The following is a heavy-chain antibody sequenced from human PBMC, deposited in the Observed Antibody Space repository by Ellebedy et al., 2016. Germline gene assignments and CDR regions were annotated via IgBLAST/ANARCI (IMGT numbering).Heavy chain of an antibody. D-gene: IGHD5-24*01. CDR1: GYSFTSYW. V-gene: IGHV5-51*01. Sequence: GESLKISXKGSGYSFTSYWIGWVRQMPGKGLEWMGIIYPGDSDTRYSPSFQGQVTISADKSISSAYLQWSSLKASDTAMYYCARHRKKSQVLLDDNYYYGLDVWGQGTTVTVSS. J-gene: IGHJ6*02. CDR3: ARHRKKSQVLLDDNYYYGLDV. CDR2: IYPGDSDT.